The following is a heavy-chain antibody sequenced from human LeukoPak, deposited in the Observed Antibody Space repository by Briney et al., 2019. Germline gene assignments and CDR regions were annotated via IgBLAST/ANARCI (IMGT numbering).Heavy chain of an antibody. V-gene: IGHV1-8*01. CDR2: MNPNSGNT. CDR3: ARDEVVAAPDYFGMVV. D-gene: IGHD2-15*01. Sequence: ASVKVSCKASGYTFTSYDVNWVRQATGQGLEWMGWMNPNSGNTGLAQKFQGRVTLTRDTSLSTAYMELSNLRSDDTAVYYCARDEVVAAPDYFGMVVWGQGTTVSVSS. CDR1: GYTFTSYD. J-gene: IGHJ6*02.